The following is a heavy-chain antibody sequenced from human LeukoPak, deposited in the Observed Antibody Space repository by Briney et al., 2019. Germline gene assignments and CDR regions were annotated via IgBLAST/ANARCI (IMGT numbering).Heavy chain of an antibody. CDR3: ARLRDGSLDF. CDR1: GYNLTAYW. J-gene: IGHJ4*02. CDR2: IDASDSYT. Sequence: GESLKISCKSSGYNLTAYWISWVRQMPGKGLEWMGRIDASDSYTNYRPPFQGHVIISTDKSITTAYLQWSSLKASDTAMYYCARLRDGSLDFWGQGTLVSVSS. V-gene: IGHV5-10-1*01.